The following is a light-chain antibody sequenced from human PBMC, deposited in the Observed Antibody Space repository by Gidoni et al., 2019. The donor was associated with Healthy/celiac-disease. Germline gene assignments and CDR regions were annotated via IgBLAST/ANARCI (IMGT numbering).Light chain of an antibody. CDR3: QQYGSSPEFT. J-gene: IGKJ3*01. CDR1: QSVSSSY. Sequence: EIVLTQSPGNLSLSPGERATLSCRASQSVSSSYLAWYQQKPGQAPRLLIYGASSRATGIPDRVSGSGSGTDFILTISRLEPEDFAVYYCQQYGSSPEFTFGPGTKVDIK. CDR2: GAS. V-gene: IGKV3-20*01.